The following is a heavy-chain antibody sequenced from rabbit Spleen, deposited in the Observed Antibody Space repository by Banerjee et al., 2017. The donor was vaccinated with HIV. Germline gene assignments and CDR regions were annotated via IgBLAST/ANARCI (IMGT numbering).Heavy chain of an antibody. CDR1: GIDFSSYG. V-gene: IGHV1S47*01. CDR2: IDPVFGST. D-gene: IGHD1-1*01. CDR3: ARDSSSSFSSYGMDL. J-gene: IGHJ6*01. Sequence: QEQLEESGGGLVKPGGTLTLTCKASGIDFSSYGVSWVRQAPGKGLEWIGYIDPVFGSTNYATWVNGRFTISSHNAQNTLYLQLNSLTVADTATYFCARDSSSSFSSYGMDLWGPGTLVTVS.